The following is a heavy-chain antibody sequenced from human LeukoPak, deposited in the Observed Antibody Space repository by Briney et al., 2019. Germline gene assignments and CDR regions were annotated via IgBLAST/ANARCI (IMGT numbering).Heavy chain of an antibody. Sequence: SGSLPCPCPASSFIAPNNDTSWARPATGKGLEWVSVLYSRGDPYYADSVKGRFTISRDSSNNTLYLQMNSLRAEDTAVYYGTGYTHKGVWGQGTTVTVS. CDR2: LYSRGDP. J-gene: IGHJ6*02. CDR3: TGYTHKGV. V-gene: IGHV3-66*01. CDR1: SFIAPNND.